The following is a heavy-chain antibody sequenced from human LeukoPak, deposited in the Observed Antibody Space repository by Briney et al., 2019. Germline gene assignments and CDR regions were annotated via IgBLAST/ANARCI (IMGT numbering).Heavy chain of an antibody. CDR2: ISYDGSNK. V-gene: IGHV3-30*04. Sequence: PGGSLRLSCAASGFTFSSYAMHWVRQAPGKGLEWVAVISYDGSNKYYADSVKGRFTISRDNSKNTLYLQMNSLRAEDTAVYYCARDSGFRITMIVVVAYPGAFDIWGQGTMVTVSS. CDR1: GFTFSSYA. D-gene: IGHD3-22*01. J-gene: IGHJ3*02. CDR3: ARDSGFRITMIVVVAYPGAFDI.